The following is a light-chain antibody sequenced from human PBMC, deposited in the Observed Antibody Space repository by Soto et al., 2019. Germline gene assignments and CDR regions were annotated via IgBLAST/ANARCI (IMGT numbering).Light chain of an antibody. Sequence: SYELTQPPSVSVAPGQTARISCEGNNIGSKSVHWYQQKPGQTPVLVVYDDSARPSGIPERFSGSNSGNTATLTISRVEAGDEADYYCQVWDSGSNHFVFGTGTKVTVL. CDR2: DDS. J-gene: IGLJ1*01. V-gene: IGLV3-21*02. CDR3: QVWDSGSNHFV. CDR1: NIGSKS.